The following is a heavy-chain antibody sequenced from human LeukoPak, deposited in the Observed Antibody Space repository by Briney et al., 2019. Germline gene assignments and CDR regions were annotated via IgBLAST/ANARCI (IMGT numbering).Heavy chain of an antibody. J-gene: IGHJ4*02. Sequence: PGGSLRLSCAASGFTFSSYSMNWVRQAPGKGLEWVSSISSSSSYIYYADSVKGRFTISRDNAKNSLYLQMNSLRAEDTAVYYCAKDLDSSGVDYWGQGTLVTVSS. CDR2: ISSSSSYI. CDR1: GFTFSSYS. V-gene: IGHV3-21*04. D-gene: IGHD6-19*01. CDR3: AKDLDSSGVDY.